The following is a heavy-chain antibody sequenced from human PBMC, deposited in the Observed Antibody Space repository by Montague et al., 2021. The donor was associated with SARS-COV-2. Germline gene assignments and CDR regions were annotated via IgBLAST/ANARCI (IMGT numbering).Heavy chain of an antibody. CDR3: ARQLRDYDWRADY. CDR2: ENN. J-gene: IGHJ4*02. D-gene: IGHD3-9*01. V-gene: IGHV4-34*01. Sequence: ENNNYNPSLRSRATIFVDTSNSHFSLKLTSVTAADTAVYYCARQLRDYDWRADYWGQGTLVSVSS.